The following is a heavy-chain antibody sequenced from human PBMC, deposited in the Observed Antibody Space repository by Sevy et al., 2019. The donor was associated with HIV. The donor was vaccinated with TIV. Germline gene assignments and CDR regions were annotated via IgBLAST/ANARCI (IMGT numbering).Heavy chain of an antibody. CDR1: GFSFSEEA. D-gene: IGHD2-21*02. CDR3: ARLSPCGGDCYYYDH. V-gene: IGHV3-30*04. CDR2: MSYVGNSE. Sequence: GGSLRLSCAASGFSFSEEALHWVGQAPGKGLEWVAVMSYVGNSENYADAAKGRFIISRENSKNTLYLDMNSLRPEDTAVYYCARLSPCGGDCYYYDHWGQGTLVTVSS. J-gene: IGHJ4*02.